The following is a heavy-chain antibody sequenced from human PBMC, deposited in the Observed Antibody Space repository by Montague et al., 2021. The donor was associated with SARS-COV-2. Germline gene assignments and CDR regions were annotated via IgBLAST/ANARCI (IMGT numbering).Heavy chain of an antibody. V-gene: IGHV4-59*01. CDR3: ASQEVDTAMDRNYYYYGMDV. D-gene: IGHD5-18*01. CDR2: IYYSGST. J-gene: IGHJ6*02. CDR1: GGSISSYY. Sequence: SETLSLTCTVSGGSISSYYWSWIRQPPGKGLEWIGYIYYSGSTNYNPSLKSRVTISVDTSKNQFSLKLGSVTAADTAVYYCASQEVDTAMDRNYYYYGMDVWGQGTLVTVSS.